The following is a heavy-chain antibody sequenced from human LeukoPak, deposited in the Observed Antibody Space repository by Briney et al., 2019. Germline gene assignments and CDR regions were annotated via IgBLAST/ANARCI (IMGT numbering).Heavy chain of an antibody. V-gene: IGHV4-59*08. Sequence: SETLSLTCTVSGXSISIYYWSWIRQPPGKGLEWIGYINYSGSTNYNPSLKSRVTISVDTSKNQFSLKLSSVTAADTAVYYCARSLSTTGLRWGQGTLVTVSS. CDR2: INYSGST. CDR1: GXSISIYY. J-gene: IGHJ4*02. CDR3: ARSLSTTGLR. D-gene: IGHD1-1*01.